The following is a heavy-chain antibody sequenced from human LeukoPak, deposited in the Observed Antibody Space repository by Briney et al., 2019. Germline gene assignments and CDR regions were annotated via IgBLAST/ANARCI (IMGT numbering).Heavy chain of an antibody. CDR2: ISYDGSNK. D-gene: IGHD3-10*01. V-gene: IGHV3-30*18. Sequence: GGSLRLSCAASGFTFSSYGMHWVRQAPGKGLEWVAVISYDGSNKYYADSVKGRFTISRDNSKNTLYLQMNSLRAEDTAVYYCAKETGWFGDYWYFDLWGRGTLVTVSS. CDR3: AKETGWFGDYWYFDL. J-gene: IGHJ2*01. CDR1: GFTFSSYG.